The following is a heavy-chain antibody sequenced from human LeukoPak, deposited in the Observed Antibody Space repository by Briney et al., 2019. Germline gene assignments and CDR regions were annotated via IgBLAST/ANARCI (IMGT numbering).Heavy chain of an antibody. Sequence: SVKVSCKASGGTFSSYAISWVRQAPGQGLEWMGGIIPIFGTANYAQKFQGRVRVTTDESTSTAYMELSSLRSEDTAVYYCARMDGYNRIFDYWGQGTLVTVSS. CDR3: ARMDGYNRIFDY. CDR2: IIPIFGTA. CDR1: GGTFSSYA. D-gene: IGHD5-24*01. J-gene: IGHJ4*02. V-gene: IGHV1-69*05.